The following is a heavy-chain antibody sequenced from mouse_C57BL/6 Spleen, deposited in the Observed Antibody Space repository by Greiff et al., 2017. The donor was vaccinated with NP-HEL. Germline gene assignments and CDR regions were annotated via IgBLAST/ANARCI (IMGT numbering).Heavy chain of an antibody. V-gene: IGHV1-52*01. D-gene: IGHD1-1*01. CDR2: IDPSASET. CDR3: ARYYGSIYVFDY. Sequence: QVQLQQPGAELVRPGSSVKLSCKASGYTFTSYWMHWVKQRPIQGLEWIGNIDPSASETHYNQKFKDKATLTVDKSSSTAYMQLSSMTSEDSAVYYGARYYGSIYVFDYWGQGTTLTVSS. CDR1: GYTFTSYW. J-gene: IGHJ2*01.